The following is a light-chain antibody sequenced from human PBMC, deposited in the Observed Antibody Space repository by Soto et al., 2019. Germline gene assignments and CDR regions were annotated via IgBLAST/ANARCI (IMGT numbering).Light chain of an antibody. Sequence: IVLTHAPATLSFSPGEIATLSFRASQSVSSYLAWYQQKPGQAPRLLIYDASNRATGIPARFSGSGSGTDFTLTISSLEPEDFAVYYCQQRNIWPPVTFGQGTRLEIK. V-gene: IGKV3-11*01. CDR2: DAS. CDR3: QQRNIWPPVT. CDR1: QSVSSY. J-gene: IGKJ5*01.